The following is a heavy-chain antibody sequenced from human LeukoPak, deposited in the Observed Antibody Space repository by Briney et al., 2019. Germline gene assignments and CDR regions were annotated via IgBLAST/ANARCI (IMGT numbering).Heavy chain of an antibody. D-gene: IGHD6-13*01. CDR1: GFTFSSYA. J-gene: IGHJ4*02. CDR2: ISYDGSNK. CDR3: ARVGPIAAFDY. Sequence: PGGSLRLSCAASGFTFSSYAMHWVRQAPGKGLEWVAVISYDGSNKYYADSVKGRFTISRDNAKNSLYLQMNSLRAEDTAVYYCARVGPIAAFDYWGQGTLVTVSS. V-gene: IGHV3-30*04.